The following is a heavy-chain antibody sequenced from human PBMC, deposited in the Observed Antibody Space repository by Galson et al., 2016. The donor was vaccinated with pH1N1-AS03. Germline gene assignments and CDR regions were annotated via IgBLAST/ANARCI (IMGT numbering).Heavy chain of an antibody. J-gene: IGHJ4*02. V-gene: IGHV1-18*01. CDR2: ISAYSGNT. CDR3: ARAHYNADYVPDF. Sequence: SVKVSCKASGYTFTNFGIIWVRQAPGQGLEWLGWISAYSGNTDYAQSLQGRVSMTTDPSTSTAYMELTSLTSDDTAVYYCARAHYNADYVPDFWGQGTLVTVSS. CDR1: GYTFTNFG. D-gene: IGHD4-17*01.